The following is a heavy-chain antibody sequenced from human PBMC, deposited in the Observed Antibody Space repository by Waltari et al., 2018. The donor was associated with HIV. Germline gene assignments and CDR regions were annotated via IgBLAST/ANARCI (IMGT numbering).Heavy chain of an antibody. CDR1: GFTFSSFS. CDR2: ISSGSSFI. CDR3: ARALTNFGGF. V-gene: IGHV3-21*01. Sequence: EVQLVESGGGLVKPGGSLRLSCAGSGFTFSSFSMKWVRQAPGKGLGGVALISSGSSFIDYADSVKGRFTISRDNAKNSLYLQMKGLRVEDTALYYCARALTNFGGFWGQGTLVTVSS. D-gene: IGHD4-17*01. J-gene: IGHJ4*02.